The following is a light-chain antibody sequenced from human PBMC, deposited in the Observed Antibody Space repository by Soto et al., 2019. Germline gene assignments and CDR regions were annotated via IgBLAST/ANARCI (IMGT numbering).Light chain of an antibody. J-gene: IGKJ5*01. CDR3: QQYRSPPIT. V-gene: IGKV3-20*01. CDR1: QSVSSTY. CDR2: GTS. Sequence: EVVLTQSPATLSLSPGERATLSCRASQSVSSTYLAWYQQQPGQAPRLLMSGTSNRATGTPDRFSGSGSGTDFTLTISRLEPEDFGVYYCQQYRSPPITFGQGTRLEIK.